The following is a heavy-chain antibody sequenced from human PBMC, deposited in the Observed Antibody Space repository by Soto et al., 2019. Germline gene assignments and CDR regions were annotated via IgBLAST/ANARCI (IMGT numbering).Heavy chain of an antibody. D-gene: IGHD5-18*01. CDR3: ARAVSPGDSTLYLDAFDI. CDR1: GFSLSNYW. J-gene: IGHJ3*02. CDR2: VKRDESRK. V-gene: IGHV3-7*05. Sequence: EVQLVESGGGLVRPGESLRLTCVASGFSLSNYWMTWVRQVPGKGLEWVANVKRDESRKSYLDSVRGRFTVSRDNARNSLYLQMDSLRAEDTALYCCARAVSPGDSTLYLDAFDIWGQGTMVTVS.